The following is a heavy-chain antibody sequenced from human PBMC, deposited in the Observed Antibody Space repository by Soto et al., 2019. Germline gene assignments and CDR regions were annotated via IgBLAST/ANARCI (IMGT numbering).Heavy chain of an antibody. CDR1: GGAISSVGYY. J-gene: IGHJ4*02. CDR3: ARGGSSWNFDY. CDR2: IYYSGST. V-gene: IGHV4-31*03. D-gene: IGHD6-13*01. Sequence: QVQLQESGPGLVKPSQTLSLTCTVSGGAISSVGYYWSWIRQHPGKGLEWIGYIYYSGSTYYNPSLKSRVTISVDTSKNQFSLKLSSVTAADTAVYYCARGGSSWNFDYWGQGTLVTVSS.